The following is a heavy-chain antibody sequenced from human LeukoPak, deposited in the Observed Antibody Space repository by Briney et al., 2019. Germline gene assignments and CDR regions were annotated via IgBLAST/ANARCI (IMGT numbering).Heavy chain of an antibody. Sequence: GESLKISCKGSGYSFTSYWISWVRQMPEKGLEWMGRIDPSDSYTNYSPSFQGHVTVSADKSISTAYLQWSSLKASDTAMYYCARHAFGEPNQLDYWGQGTLVTVSS. J-gene: IGHJ4*02. CDR3: ARHAFGEPNQLDY. V-gene: IGHV5-10-1*01. D-gene: IGHD3-10*01. CDR2: IDPSDSYT. CDR1: GYSFTSYW.